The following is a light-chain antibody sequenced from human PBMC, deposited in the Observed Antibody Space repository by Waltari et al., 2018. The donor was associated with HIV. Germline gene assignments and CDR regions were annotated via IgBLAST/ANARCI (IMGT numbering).Light chain of an antibody. CDR3: GTWDTSLSGGV. V-gene: IGLV1-51*01. CDR2: DKD. CDR1: SSNIGHDY. Sequence: QSVLTQPPSVSAAPGQKVTISCSGSSSNIGHDYVSWYQHLPGAAPKLLIYDKDKRPSGIPDRFSGSKSGTSATLGITGLQTGDEADYYCGTWDTSLSGGVFGGGTKLTVL. J-gene: IGLJ3*02.